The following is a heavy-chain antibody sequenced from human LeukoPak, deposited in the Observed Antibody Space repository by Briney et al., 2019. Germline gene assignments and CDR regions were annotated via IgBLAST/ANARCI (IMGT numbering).Heavy chain of an antibody. CDR1: GYSFTSYW. J-gene: IGHJ3*02. CDR3: ARSKILGIAAAGTQGAFDI. Sequence: GESLKISCKGSGYSFTSYWIGWVRQMPGKGLEWMGIIYPGDSDTRYSPSFQGQVTISADKSISTAYLQWSSLKASDTAMYYCARSKILGIAAAGTQGAFDIWGQGTMVTVSS. V-gene: IGHV5-51*01. D-gene: IGHD6-13*01. CDR2: IYPGDSDT.